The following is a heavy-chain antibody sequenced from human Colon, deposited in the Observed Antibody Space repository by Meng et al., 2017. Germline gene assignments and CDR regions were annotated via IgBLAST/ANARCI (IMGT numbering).Heavy chain of an antibody. J-gene: IGHJ4*02. CDR3: ARKGALEPLDY. CDR1: GFSFSTQGVG. Sequence: ITLKETCHTLVQPTHTLTLTCTFSGFSFSTQGVGVGWIRQPPGKALEWLAVIYWDDDKRYSPSLKTRVTITKDTSKNQVVLTMTNMDPVDTATYYCARKGALEPLDYWGQGTLVTVSS. CDR2: IYWDDDK. D-gene: IGHD1-1*01. V-gene: IGHV2-5*02.